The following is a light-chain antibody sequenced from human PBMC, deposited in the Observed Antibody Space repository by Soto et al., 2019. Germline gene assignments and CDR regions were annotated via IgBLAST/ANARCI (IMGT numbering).Light chain of an antibody. CDR3: QKYDSEPPGT. V-gene: IGKV1-5*03. Sequence: DIQMTQSPSTLSASVGDRVTITCRASQSISSWLAWYQQKPGKAPKLLXYKASSLESGVPSRFSGSGSGTEFTLTISNLQPEDIATYYCQKYDSEPPGTFGQGTKVDIK. CDR1: QSISSW. CDR2: KAS. J-gene: IGKJ1*01.